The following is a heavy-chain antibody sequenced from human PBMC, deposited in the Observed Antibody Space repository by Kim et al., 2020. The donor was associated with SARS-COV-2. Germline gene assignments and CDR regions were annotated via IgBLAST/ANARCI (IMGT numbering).Heavy chain of an antibody. D-gene: IGHD5-12*01. Sequence: SETLSLTCTVSGGSISSSSYYWGWIRQPPGKGLEWIGSIYYSGSTYYNPSLKSRVTISVDTSKNQFSLKLSSVTAADTAVYYCARLDIVATSFYWGQGTLVTVSS. J-gene: IGHJ4*02. CDR3: ARLDIVATSFY. V-gene: IGHV4-39*01. CDR2: IYYSGST. CDR1: GGSISSSSYY.